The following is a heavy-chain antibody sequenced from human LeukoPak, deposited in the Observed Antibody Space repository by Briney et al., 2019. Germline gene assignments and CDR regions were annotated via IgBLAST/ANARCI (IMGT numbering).Heavy chain of an antibody. CDR3: AKSGYNRFDY. D-gene: IGHD5-24*01. CDR2: ISYDGSNK. CDR1: GFAFSSYA. J-gene: IGHJ4*02. Sequence: GRSLRLSCAASGFAFSSYAMHWVRQAPGKGLEWVAVISYDGSNKYYADSVKGRFTISRDNSRNTLYLQMNSLRAEDTAVYYCAKSGYNRFDYWGQGTLVTVSS. V-gene: IGHV3-30*04.